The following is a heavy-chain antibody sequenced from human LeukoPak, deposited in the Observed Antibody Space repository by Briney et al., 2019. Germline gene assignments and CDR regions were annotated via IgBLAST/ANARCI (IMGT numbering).Heavy chain of an antibody. Sequence: GGSLRLSCAASGFTFSDYYMSWIRQAPGKGLEWVSYISSSSYTNYADSVKGRFTISRDNAKNSLYLQMNSLRAEDTAVYYCARGPYTQYYYGSGSYYGYWGQGTLVTVSS. J-gene: IGHJ4*02. D-gene: IGHD3-10*01. CDR1: GFTFSDYY. CDR2: ISSSSYT. V-gene: IGHV3-11*06. CDR3: ARGPYTQYYYGSGSYYGY.